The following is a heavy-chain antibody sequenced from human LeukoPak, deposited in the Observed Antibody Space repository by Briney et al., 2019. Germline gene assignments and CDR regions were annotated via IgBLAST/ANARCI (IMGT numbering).Heavy chain of an antibody. J-gene: IGHJ5*02. CDR3: ARRKQQLVYLGWFDP. V-gene: IGHV4-39*01. CDR1: GGSISSSSYY. D-gene: IGHD6-13*01. CDR2: IYYSGST. Sequence: SETLSPTCTVSGGSISSSSYYWGWIRQPPGKGLEWIGSIYYSGSTYYNPSLKSRVTTSVDTSKSQFSLKLSSVTAADTAVYYCARRKQQLVYLGWFDPWGQGTLVTVSS.